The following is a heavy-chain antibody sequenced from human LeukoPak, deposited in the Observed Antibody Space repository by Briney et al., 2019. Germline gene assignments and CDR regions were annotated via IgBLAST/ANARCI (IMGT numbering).Heavy chain of an antibody. V-gene: IGHV4-39*01. CDR1: GGSISSSSYY. D-gene: IGHD6-6*01. CDR2: IYYSGST. Sequence: PSETLSLTCTVSGGSISSSSYYWGWIRQPPGKGLEWIGSIYYSGSTYYNPSLKSRVTISVDTSKNQFSLKLSSVTAADTAVYYCASIRSSSAGYYYYYMDVWGKGTRSPSP. J-gene: IGHJ6*03. CDR3: ASIRSSSAGYYYYYMDV.